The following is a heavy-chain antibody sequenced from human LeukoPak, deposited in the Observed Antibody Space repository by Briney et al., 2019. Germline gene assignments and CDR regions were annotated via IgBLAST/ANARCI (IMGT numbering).Heavy chain of an antibody. CDR1: GFTFSDYY. D-gene: IGHD4-17*01. Sequence: GGSLRLSCAASGFTFSDYYMSWIRQAPVKGLEWVSYISSSSSYTNYADSVKGRFTISRDNAKNSLYLQMNSLRAEDTAVYYCARDLYGDYGSYWGQGTLVTVSS. V-gene: IGHV3-11*06. CDR2: ISSSSSYT. CDR3: ARDLYGDYGSY. J-gene: IGHJ4*02.